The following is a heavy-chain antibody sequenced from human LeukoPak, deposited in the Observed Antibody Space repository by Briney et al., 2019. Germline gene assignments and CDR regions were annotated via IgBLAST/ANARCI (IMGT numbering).Heavy chain of an antibody. CDR2: ISHGGIT. J-gene: IGHJ4*02. V-gene: IGHV4-34*01. CDR1: DGSLINYY. CDR3: GIFMDVVPGSMS. D-gene: IGHD2-2*01. Sequence: KPSETLSLTCGVYDGSLINYYCHRIRQAPGKGLEWIGEISHGGITKHNPSLKSRVTMSQDTSKGQFSLKMNSMIAADTGVYYCGIFMDVVPGSMSWGLGTLVTVSS.